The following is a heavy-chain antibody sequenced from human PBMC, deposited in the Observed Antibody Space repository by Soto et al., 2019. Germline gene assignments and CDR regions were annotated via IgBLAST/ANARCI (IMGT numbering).Heavy chain of an antibody. J-gene: IGHJ4*02. CDR1: GFTFSSYA. V-gene: IGHV3-30-3*01. CDR2: ISYDGSNK. CDR3: AREMETGKFDX. D-gene: IGHD1-1*01. Sequence: GSLRLSCAASGFTFSSYAMHWVRQAPGKGLEWVGFISYDGSNKYYAYSVKGRFTISRDNSKNTLYLQMNSLRAEDTAVYYCAREMETGKFDXWGQGAPVTGSX.